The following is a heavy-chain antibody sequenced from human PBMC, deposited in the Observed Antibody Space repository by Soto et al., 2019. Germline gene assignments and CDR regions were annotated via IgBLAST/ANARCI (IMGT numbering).Heavy chain of an antibody. Sequence: RASVKVSCKASGYSFTSYYIHCVRQAPGQGLEWMGIINPSYGSPSYAQKFQGRVTMTRDTSTSTVNMELSSLRSDDTAVYYCARVRATLTTYNYYGMDVWGQGTTVTVS. CDR3: ARVRATLTTYNYYGMDV. CDR1: GYSFTSYY. V-gene: IGHV1-46*01. CDR2: INPSYGSP. J-gene: IGHJ6*02. D-gene: IGHD4-17*01.